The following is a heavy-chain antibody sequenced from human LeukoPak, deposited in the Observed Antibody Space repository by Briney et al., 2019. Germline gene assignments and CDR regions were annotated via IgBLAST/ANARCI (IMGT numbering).Heavy chain of an antibody. V-gene: IGHV3-9*01. D-gene: IGHD2-2*02. J-gene: IGHJ4*02. CDR1: GFTFDDYA. CDR3: AKTDCTSSSCYTIDS. CDR2: ISWNSGSI. Sequence: SLGLSCAASGFTFDDYAMHWVRQAPGKGLEWVSGISWNSGSIGYADSGKGRFTISRDNSKNTVYLQMSSLRAEDTAVYYCAKTDCTSSSCYTIDSWGQGTLVTVSS.